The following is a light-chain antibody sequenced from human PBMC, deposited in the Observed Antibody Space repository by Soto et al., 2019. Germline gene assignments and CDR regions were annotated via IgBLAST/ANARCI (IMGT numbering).Light chain of an antibody. CDR1: QSLKRN. CDR3: QHYNDWPPAFT. V-gene: IGKV3D-15*01. CDR2: GSS. J-gene: IGKJ3*01. Sequence: EILMTQSPATLSVSPGERATLSCRASQSLKRNLAWYQQKPGQAPGLLIYGSSTRASGIPARFSGSGSGTEFTLTISSLQSEDFALYYCQHYNDWPPAFTFGPGTKVDL.